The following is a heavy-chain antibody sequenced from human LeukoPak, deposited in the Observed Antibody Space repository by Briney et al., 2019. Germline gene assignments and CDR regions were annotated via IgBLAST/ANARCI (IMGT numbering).Heavy chain of an antibody. V-gene: IGHV3-48*03. CDR1: GFTFSSYE. CDR2: ISSSGSTI. J-gene: IGHJ4*02. CDR3: ARDAQQLVFPHIDY. D-gene: IGHD6-13*01. Sequence: PGGSLRLSCAASGFTFSSYEMNWVRQAPGKGLEWVSYISSSGSTIFYADSVKGRFTISRDNAKNSLYLQMNSLRAEDTAVYYCARDAQQLVFPHIDYWGQGTLVTVSS.